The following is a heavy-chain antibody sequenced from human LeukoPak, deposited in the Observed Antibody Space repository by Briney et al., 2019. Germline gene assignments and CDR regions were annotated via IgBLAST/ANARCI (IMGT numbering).Heavy chain of an antibody. J-gene: IGHJ5*02. CDR3: ARADHQDRKQYTPPFAP. Sequence: PSETLSLTCTVSGDSISSSYYYWGWIRQPPGKGLEWIGSIYYSGSTYYNPSLKSRVTISVDTSKNQFSLKLSSVTAADTAVYYCARADHQDRKQYTPPFAPGARGPLVTVSS. CDR1: GDSISSSYYY. D-gene: IGHD2-2*02. V-gene: IGHV4-39*01. CDR2: IYYSGST.